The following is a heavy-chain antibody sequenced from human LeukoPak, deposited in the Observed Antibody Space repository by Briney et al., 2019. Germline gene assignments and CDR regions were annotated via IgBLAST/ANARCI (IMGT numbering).Heavy chain of an antibody. V-gene: IGHV3-74*01. D-gene: IGHD3-3*01. CDR1: GFTFSSYW. Sequence: PGGSLRLSCAASGFTFSSYWMHWVRQAPGKGLVWVSRINSDGSSTSYADSVKGRFSISRDNAKNTLYLQMNSLRAEDTAVYYCARPGNYDFLGYFDYWGQGTLVTVSS. CDR2: INSDGSST. J-gene: IGHJ4*02. CDR3: ARPGNYDFLGYFDY.